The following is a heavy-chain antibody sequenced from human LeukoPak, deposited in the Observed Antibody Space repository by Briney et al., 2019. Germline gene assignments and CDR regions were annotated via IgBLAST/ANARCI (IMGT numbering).Heavy chain of an antibody. Sequence: GGSLRLSCAASGFTFSSYWMHWVRQAPGKGLVWVSRINSDGSSTSYADSVKGRFTISRDNAKNTLYLQMNSLRAEDTAVHYCVRYCSSTSCYTGLDYWGQGTLVTVSS. J-gene: IGHJ4*02. D-gene: IGHD2-2*02. CDR1: GFTFSSYW. CDR2: INSDGSST. CDR3: VRYCSSTSCYTGLDY. V-gene: IGHV3-74*01.